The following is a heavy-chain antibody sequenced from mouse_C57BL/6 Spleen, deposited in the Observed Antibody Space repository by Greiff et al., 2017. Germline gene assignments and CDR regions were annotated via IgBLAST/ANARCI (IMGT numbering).Heavy chain of an antibody. J-gene: IGHJ3*01. CDR3: TLYDYDAWFAY. CDR2: IDPENGDT. Sequence: VQLKESGAELVRPRASVKLSCTASGFNIKDDYMHWVKQRPEQGLEWIGWIDPENGDTEYASKFQGKATITADTSSNTAYLQLSSLTSEDTAVYYCTLYDYDAWFAYWGQGTLVTVSA. V-gene: IGHV14-4*01. CDR1: GFNIKDDY. D-gene: IGHD2-4*01.